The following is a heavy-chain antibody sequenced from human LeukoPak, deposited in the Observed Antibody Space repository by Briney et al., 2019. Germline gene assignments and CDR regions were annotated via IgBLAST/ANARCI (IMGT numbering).Heavy chain of an antibody. J-gene: IGHJ4*02. CDR3: ARGSGDFIWGTKGYFFDY. CDR1: DYSISSGYY. CDR2: IHYTGRT. D-gene: IGHD3-16*01. Sequence: PSETLSLTCAVSDYSISSGYYWGWIRQSPGKGPEWIGSIHYTGRTDYIPSLKSRVTISLQTSKNQFSLNLSSVAAADTAAYYCARGSGDFIWGTKGYFFDYWGQGTLVTVSS. V-gene: IGHV4-38-2*01.